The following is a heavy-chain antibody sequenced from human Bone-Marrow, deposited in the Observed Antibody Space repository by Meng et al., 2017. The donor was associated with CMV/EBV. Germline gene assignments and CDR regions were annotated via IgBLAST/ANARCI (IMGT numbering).Heavy chain of an antibody. Sequence: ASVKVSCKVSGYTLTELSMHWVRQAPGKGLEWMGGFDPEDGETIYAQKFQGRVTITTDESTSTAYMELSSLRSEDTAVYYCVSIRDYGMDVWGQGTTVTVSS. CDR2: FDPEDGET. D-gene: IGHD6-6*01. CDR3: VSIRDYGMDV. CDR1: GYTLTELS. J-gene: IGHJ6*02. V-gene: IGHV1-24*01.